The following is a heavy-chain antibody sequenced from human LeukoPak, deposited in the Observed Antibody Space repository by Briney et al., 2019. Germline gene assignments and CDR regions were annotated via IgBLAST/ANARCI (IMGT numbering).Heavy chain of an antibody. J-gene: IGHJ4*02. Sequence: PGGSLRLSCAASGFTFSSYAMHWVRQAPGKGLEWVAVISYDGSNKYYADSVTGRFTISRDNSKNTLYLQMNSLRAEDTAVYYCARDLIILTGYEIDYWGQGTLVTVSS. CDR3: ARDLIILTGYEIDY. CDR2: ISYDGSNK. CDR1: GFTFSSYA. V-gene: IGHV3-30*04. D-gene: IGHD3-9*01.